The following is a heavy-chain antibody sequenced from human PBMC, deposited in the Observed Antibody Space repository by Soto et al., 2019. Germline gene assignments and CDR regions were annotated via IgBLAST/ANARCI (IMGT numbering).Heavy chain of an antibody. CDR3: AHLPVGNNCYDY. CDR2: IYWDDDK. V-gene: IGHV2-5*02. J-gene: IGHJ4*02. D-gene: IGHD1-1*01. Sequence: QITLKESGPTLVKPTQTLTLTCTFSGFSLSTSGVGVGWIRQPPGKALEWLALIYWDDDKRYSPSLKTKLTITNDTSKNQVVITMTNTDTEDTATYSCAHLPVGNNCYDYWGQGTLVTVSS. CDR1: GFSLSTSGVG.